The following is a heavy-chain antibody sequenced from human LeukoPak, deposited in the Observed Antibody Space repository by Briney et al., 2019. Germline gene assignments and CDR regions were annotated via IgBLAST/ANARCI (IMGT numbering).Heavy chain of an antibody. CDR3: AAGGDTAKGGKY. CDR1: GASISGTDYY. J-gene: IGHJ4*02. V-gene: IGHV4-31*03. Sequence: SETLSLTCTVSGASISGTDYYWTWTRHHTGEGLEWLVFIHFSGTYYYNPSLRSRLIISADTAKNQMSLKLSSMTAADTAVYYCAAGGDTAKGGKYWGQGTQVTVFS. D-gene: IGHD5-18*01. CDR2: IHFSGTY.